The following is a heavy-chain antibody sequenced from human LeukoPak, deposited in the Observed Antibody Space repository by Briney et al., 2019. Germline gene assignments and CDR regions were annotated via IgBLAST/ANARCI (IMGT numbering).Heavy chain of an antibody. CDR1: GFTFSSYG. D-gene: IGHD3-22*01. Sequence: GGSLRLSCAASGFTFSSYGMHWVRQAPGKGLEWVAVIWYDGSNKYYADSVKGRFTISRDNSKDTLYLQMNGLRAEDTAVYYCASPYYYDSSGPFDYWGQGTLVTVSS. CDR2: IWYDGSNK. V-gene: IGHV3-33*01. J-gene: IGHJ4*02. CDR3: ASPYYYDSSGPFDY.